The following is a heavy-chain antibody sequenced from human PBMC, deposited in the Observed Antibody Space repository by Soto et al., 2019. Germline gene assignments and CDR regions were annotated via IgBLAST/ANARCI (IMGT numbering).Heavy chain of an antibody. CDR3: ARERRCNGYVWWFDP. CDR1: GGSISSYY. V-gene: IGHV4-59*12. CDR2: IYYSGST. J-gene: IGHJ5*02. Sequence: SETLSLTCTVSGGSISSYYWSWIRQPPGKGLEWIGYIYYSGSTNYNPSLKSRVTISVDTSKNQFSLKLSSVTAADTAVYYCARERRCNGYVWWFDPWGQGTRVTVSS. D-gene: IGHD6-25*01.